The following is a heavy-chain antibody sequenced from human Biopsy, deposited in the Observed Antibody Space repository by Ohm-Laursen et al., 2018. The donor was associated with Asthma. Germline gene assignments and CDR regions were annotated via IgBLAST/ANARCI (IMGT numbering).Heavy chain of an antibody. CDR2: TNERGVT. D-gene: IGHD3-16*01. CDR3: ARRGGVRRYFDY. V-gene: IGHV4-34*01. J-gene: IGHJ4*02. Sequence: SDTLSLTCDVYPGSFSGFFWAWIRQSPGKGLEWIGETNERGVTNNNPSLKSRVIISIDTYWNRVSLKLTSVTAADTAVYFCARRGGVRRYFDYWGQGTLVTVSS. CDR1: PGSFSGFF.